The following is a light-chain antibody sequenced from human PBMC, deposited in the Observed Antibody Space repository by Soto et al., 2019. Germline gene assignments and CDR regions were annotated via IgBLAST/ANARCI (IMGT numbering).Light chain of an antibody. CDR3: QQYINLWT. J-gene: IGKJ1*01. CDR2: GAS. Sequence: EIVMTQSPATLSVSPGERVTLSCRASQSVSSNLAWYQQKPGQSPRLLIYGASTRATGIPARFSGSGSGTEFTLTISSLQSEDFSVYYCQQYINLWTFGVGTKVEIK. CDR1: QSVSSN. V-gene: IGKV3-15*01.